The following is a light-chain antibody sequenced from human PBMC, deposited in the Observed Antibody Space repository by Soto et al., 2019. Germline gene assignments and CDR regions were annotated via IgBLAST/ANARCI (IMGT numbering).Light chain of an antibody. Sequence: QSALTQPASVSGSPGQSITISCTGTSSDVGGYNYVSWYQQHPGKAPKLVIYDVSNRPSGVSNRFSGSKSGNTASLTISGLQAEDEADYYCSSYTSSSVWVFGGGTKVTVL. J-gene: IGLJ3*02. CDR1: SSDVGGYNY. CDR2: DVS. V-gene: IGLV2-14*01. CDR3: SSYTSSSVWV.